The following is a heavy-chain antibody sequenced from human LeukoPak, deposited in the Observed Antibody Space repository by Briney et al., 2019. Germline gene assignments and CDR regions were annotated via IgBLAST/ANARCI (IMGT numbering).Heavy chain of an antibody. D-gene: IGHD1-7*01. CDR3: AKRRGLELTYYYHMDV. J-gene: IGHJ6*03. V-gene: IGHV3-23*01. Sequence: GGSLRLSCAASGFTFSSYGMTWVRQAPGKGLEWVSAISGSGVNTDYADSVKGRFTISRDNSKNTLYLQMNSLTAEDTAVYYCAKRRGLELTYYYHMDVWGKGTTVTVSS. CDR2: ISGSGVNT. CDR1: GFTFSSYG.